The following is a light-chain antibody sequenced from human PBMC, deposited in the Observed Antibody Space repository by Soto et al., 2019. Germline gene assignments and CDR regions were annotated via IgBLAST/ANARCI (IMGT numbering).Light chain of an antibody. J-gene: IGLJ1*01. CDR1: SSDVGGYNY. CDR3: DSYTSSRDYV. Sequence: QSALTQPASVSGSPGQSITISCTGTSSDVGGYNYVSWYQQQAGKAPKLIIHEVSNRPSGVSNRFSGSKSGNTASPTISGLQAEDEADYYCDSYTSSRDYVFGIGTKLTVL. V-gene: IGLV2-14*01. CDR2: EVS.